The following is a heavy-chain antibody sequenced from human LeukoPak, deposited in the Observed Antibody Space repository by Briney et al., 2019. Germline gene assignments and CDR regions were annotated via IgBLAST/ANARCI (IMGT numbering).Heavy chain of an antibody. V-gene: IGHV4-34*01. Sequence: SETLSLTCAVYGGSFSGYYWSWIRQPPGKGLEWIGEINHSGSTNYNPSLKSRVTISVDTSKNQFSLKLSSVTAADTAVYYCARPSYGSGSYYNRSRYSQHWGQGTLVTVSS. CDR3: ARPSYGSGSYYNRSRYSQH. D-gene: IGHD3-10*01. CDR1: GGSFSGYY. J-gene: IGHJ1*01. CDR2: INHSGST.